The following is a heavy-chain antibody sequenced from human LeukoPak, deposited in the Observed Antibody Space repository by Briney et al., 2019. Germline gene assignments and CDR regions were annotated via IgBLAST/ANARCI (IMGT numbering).Heavy chain of an antibody. J-gene: IGHJ4*02. D-gene: IGHD6-13*01. CDR2: IYPGDSDT. CDR3: ARRVYSSSWYRLGGGCHY. V-gene: IGHV5-51*01. Sequence: GESLKISCKGSGYSFTSYWIGWVRQMPGRGREWMGIIYPGDSDTRYSPSFQGQVTISADKSISTAYLQWSSLKASDTAMYYCARRVYSSSWYRLGGGCHYWGQGTLVSVSS. CDR1: GYSFTSYW.